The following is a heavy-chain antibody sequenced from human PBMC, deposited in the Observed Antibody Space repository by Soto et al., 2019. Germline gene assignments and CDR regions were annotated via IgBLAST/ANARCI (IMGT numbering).Heavy chain of an antibody. CDR3: ARRYSSLSEGALDT. Sequence: ASVKVSCKTSGYTFTAYYMHWVRQAPGQGLEWMGWINSNNGDAHHAQNFQGRVTMTRDTSISTAYMELSRLISDDTAVYYCARRYSSLSEGALDTWGQGTMVTVSS. V-gene: IGHV1-2*02. CDR1: GYTFTAYY. CDR2: INSNNGDA. J-gene: IGHJ3*02. D-gene: IGHD6-19*01.